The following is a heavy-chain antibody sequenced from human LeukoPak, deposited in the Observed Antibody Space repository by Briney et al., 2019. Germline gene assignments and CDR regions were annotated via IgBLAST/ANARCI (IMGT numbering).Heavy chain of an antibody. CDR3: AREGCSGGSCYLGPYYFDY. CDR2: IYYSGST. V-gene: IGHV4-59*01. J-gene: IGHJ4*02. D-gene: IGHD2-15*01. Sequence: PPETLSLTCTVSGGSISSYYWSWIRQPPGKGLEWIGYIYYSGSTNYNPSLKSRVTISVDTSKNQFSLKLSSVTAADTAVYYCAREGCSGGSCYLGPYYFDYWGQATMATVSS. CDR1: GGSISSYY.